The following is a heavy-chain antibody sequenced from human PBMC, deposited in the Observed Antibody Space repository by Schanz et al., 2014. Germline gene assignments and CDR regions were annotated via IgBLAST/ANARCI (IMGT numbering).Heavy chain of an antibody. V-gene: IGHV1-18*01. CDR1: GYTFTSYD. D-gene: IGHD3-10*01. Sequence: QVQLIQSGAEVKKPGASVKVSCTASGYTFTSYDFNWVRQAPGQGPEFMGWISTFRNEDTNSAQRFQGRLTMTTDTSTSTAYMELRSLRSDDTAVFYCARDPSFSMVRGVIIDSYYYGMDVWGQGTTVTVSS. CDR2: ISTFRNEDT. CDR3: ARDPSFSMVRGVIIDSYYYGMDV. J-gene: IGHJ6*02.